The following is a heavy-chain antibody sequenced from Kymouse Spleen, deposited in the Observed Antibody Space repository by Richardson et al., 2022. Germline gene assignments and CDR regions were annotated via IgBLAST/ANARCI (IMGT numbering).Heavy chain of an antibody. CDR2: INHSGST. J-gene: IGHJ4*02. D-gene: IGHD3-10*01. CDR1: GGSFSGYY. Sequence: QVQLQQWGAGLLKPSETLSLTCAVYGGSFSGYYWSWIRQPPGKGLEWIGEINHSGSTNYNPSLKSRVTISVDTSKNQFSLKLSSVTAADTAVYYCARGDGSGSYPFDYWGQGTLVTVSS. CDR3: ARGDGSGSYPFDY. V-gene: IGHV4-34*01.